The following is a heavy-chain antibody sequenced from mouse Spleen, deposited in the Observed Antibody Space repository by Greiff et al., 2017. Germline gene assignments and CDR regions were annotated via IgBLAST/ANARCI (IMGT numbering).Heavy chain of an antibody. CDR3: ERRGYGRSSPCAY. CDR1: GYTFTSSG. J-gene: IGHJ3*01. V-gene: IGHV1-81*01. D-gene: IGHD1-1*01. CDR2: LYPRSGNT. Sequence: QVQLQQSGAELARPGASVKLSCTASGYTFTSSGISWVKQRTGQGLEWIGELYPRSGNTYYNEKFKGKATLTADKSSSKEDMEVRSLTWEDSAVYFCERRGYGRSSPCAYWGKGTLVTVSA.